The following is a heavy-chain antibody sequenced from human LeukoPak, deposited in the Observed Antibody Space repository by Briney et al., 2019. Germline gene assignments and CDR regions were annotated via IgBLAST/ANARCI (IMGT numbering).Heavy chain of an antibody. J-gene: IGHJ4*02. CDR1: DDSISDYY. V-gene: IGHV4-59*01. D-gene: IGHD3-16*01. CDR2: FYNSGRS. CDR3: TRGAGWLIDY. Sequence: SETLSLTCTVSDDSISDYYRGWIRQPPGKGLEWIGYFYNSGRSTYNPSLKSRVTISADTSKNHFSLKLNSVTTADTVVYYCTRGAGWLIDYWGQGILVTVSS.